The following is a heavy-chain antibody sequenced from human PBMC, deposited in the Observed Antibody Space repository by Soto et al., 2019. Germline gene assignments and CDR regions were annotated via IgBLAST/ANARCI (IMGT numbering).Heavy chain of an antibody. Sequence: GESLKISCRGFGYSFSIYWIGWVRQMPGKGLEWMGIIYPGDSDTRYRPFFQGQVTISVDKSISTAYLQWTSLRASDTATYYCARQPGLASGYMDVWGRGTVVTVSS. CDR1: GYSFSIYW. CDR2: IYPGDSDT. D-gene: IGHD3-3*02. J-gene: IGHJ6*03. V-gene: IGHV5-51*01. CDR3: ARQPGLASGYMDV.